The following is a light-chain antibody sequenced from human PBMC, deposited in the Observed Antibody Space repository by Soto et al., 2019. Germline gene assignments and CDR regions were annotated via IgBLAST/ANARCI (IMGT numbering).Light chain of an antibody. CDR2: EDS. CDR3: CSSTGATTAYV. Sequence: QSALTQPASVSGSPGQSITVSCTGSRNDVGNYNLVSCYQQSPGKAPKLLIYEDSKRPSGVSNRFSGSKSGDTASLTISGLQTEDEADYYCCSSTGATTAYVFGTGTKVTVL. V-gene: IGLV2-23*01. J-gene: IGLJ1*01. CDR1: RNDVGNYNL.